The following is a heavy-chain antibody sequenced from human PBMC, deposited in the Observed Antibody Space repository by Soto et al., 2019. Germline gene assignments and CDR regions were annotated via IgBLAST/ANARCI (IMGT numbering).Heavy chain of an antibody. CDR1: GFTLSGYG. Sequence: QVQLVESGGGVVQPGTSLRLSCAASGFTLSGYGMHWVRQAPGKGLEWLAVVSYDGANTNYADSVKGRFTISRDNSKNTLYLQINSLRGEDTAVYHCAKDRPLYYYRGMDVWGQGTTVTVSS. CDR3: AKDRPLYYYRGMDV. V-gene: IGHV3-30*18. J-gene: IGHJ6*02. CDR2: VSYDGANT.